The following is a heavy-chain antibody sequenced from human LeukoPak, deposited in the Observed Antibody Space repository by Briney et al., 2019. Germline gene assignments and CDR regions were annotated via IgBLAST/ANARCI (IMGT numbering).Heavy chain of an antibody. CDR2: IIRTA. CDR3: AREAQFFLGFDP. V-gene: IGHV1-69*05. CDR1: GGTFSNYA. D-gene: IGHD3-3*01. J-gene: IGHJ5*02. Sequence: GASVKVSCKASGGTFSNYAISWVRQAPGQGLEWMGGIIRTANYAQKFQGRVTITTDESTSTAYMELTRLRSEDTAVYYCAREAQFFLGFDPWGQGTLVTVSS.